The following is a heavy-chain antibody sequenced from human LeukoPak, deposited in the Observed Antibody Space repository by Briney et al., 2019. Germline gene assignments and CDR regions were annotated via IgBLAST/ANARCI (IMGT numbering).Heavy chain of an antibody. V-gene: IGHV4-39*01. Sequence: SETLSLTCTVSGDSISSSSYYWAWIRQPPERGLEWIGSIYYSGSTYYNPSLKSRVTISVDTSKNQFSLKLSSVTAGDAAVYYCARSPSPRSWFDSWGQGTLVTVSS. CDR2: IYYSGST. CDR3: ARSPSPRSWFDS. J-gene: IGHJ5*01. CDR1: GDSISSSSYY.